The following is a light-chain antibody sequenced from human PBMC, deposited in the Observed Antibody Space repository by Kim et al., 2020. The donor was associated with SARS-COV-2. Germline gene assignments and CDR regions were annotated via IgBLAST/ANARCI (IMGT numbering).Light chain of an antibody. CDR2: RNN. CDR3: AAWDDSLSGVV. J-gene: IGLJ2*01. Sequence: GQRVTISCSGSSSNIGSNYVYWYQQLPGTAPKLLIYRNNQRPSEVPDRFSGSKSGTSASLAISGLRSEDEADYYCAAWDDSLSGVVFGGGTQLTVL. CDR1: SSNIGSNY. V-gene: IGLV1-47*01.